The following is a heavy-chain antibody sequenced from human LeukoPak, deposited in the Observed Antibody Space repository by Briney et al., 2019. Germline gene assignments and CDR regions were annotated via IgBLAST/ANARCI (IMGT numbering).Heavy chain of an antibody. CDR1: GFTVSSNY. CDR2: IYSGGST. J-gene: IGHJ4*02. V-gene: IGHV3-66*01. D-gene: IGHD3-9*01. CDR3: VRAGILTGYSIDY. Sequence: GGSLRLCCAASGFTVSSNYMSWVRHAPGKGLEWVSVIYSGGSTYYADSVKGRFTISRDNSKNTLYLQMNSLRAEDTAVYYCVRAGILTGYSIDYWGQGTLVTVSS.